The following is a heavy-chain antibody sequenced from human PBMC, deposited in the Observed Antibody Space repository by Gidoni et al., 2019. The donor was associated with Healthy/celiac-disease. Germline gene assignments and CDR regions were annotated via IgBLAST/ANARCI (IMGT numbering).Heavy chain of an antibody. D-gene: IGHD3-16*01. CDR3: AKALKGRGKDFDY. CDR1: GFTFDDYA. V-gene: IGHV3-9*01. J-gene: IGHJ4*02. CDR2: INWNSGSI. Sequence: EVQLVESGGGLVQPGRSLRLSCAASGFTFDDYAMHWVRQAPGKGLEWVSGINWNSGSIGYAQFVKGRFTISRDNAKNSLYLQMNSLRAEDTALYYCAKALKGRGKDFDYWGQGTLVTVSS.